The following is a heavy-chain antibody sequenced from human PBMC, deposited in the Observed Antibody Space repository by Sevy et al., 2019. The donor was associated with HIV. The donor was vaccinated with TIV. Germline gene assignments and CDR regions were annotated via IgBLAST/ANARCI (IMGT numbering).Heavy chain of an antibody. J-gene: IGHJ4*02. CDR1: GYSMTSGYF. CDR3: ARVDSSGWSDY. CDR2: LYHSGTT. V-gene: IGHV4-38-2*01. D-gene: IGHD6-13*01. Sequence: SENLSLTCAVSGYSMTSGYFWGWIRQSPGKGLEWIGSLYHSGTTYYSPSLKSRVTLSVDTSKNQFSLKVRSVTAADTAVYYCARVDSSGWSDYWGQGTLVTVSS.